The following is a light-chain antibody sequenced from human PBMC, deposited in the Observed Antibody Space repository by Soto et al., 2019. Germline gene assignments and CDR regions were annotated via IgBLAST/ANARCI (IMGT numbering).Light chain of an antibody. CDR3: QQFNNYPRT. V-gene: IGKV1-9*01. J-gene: IGKJ2*01. CDR2: TAS. CDR1: QAISNY. Sequence: DIQVTQSPSFLSASVGDRVTITCRASQAISNYLAWYQQIPGRAPKLLLYTASTFHSGVPSRFSGSGSGTEFALTISSLQPEDFATYYCQQFNNYPRTFGQGTKLEIK.